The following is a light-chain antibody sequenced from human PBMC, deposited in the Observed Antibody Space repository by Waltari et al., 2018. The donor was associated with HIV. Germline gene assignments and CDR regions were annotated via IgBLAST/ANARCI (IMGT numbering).Light chain of an antibody. CDR1: SSNIGSNY. CDR3: AAWDDSLSGLHWV. J-gene: IGLJ3*02. Sequence: QSVLTQPPSASGTPGQRVTISCSGSSSNIGSNYVYWYQQLPGPAPKLSIYRNNQRPSGVPDRFSGSKSGTSASLAISGLRSEDEADYYCAAWDDSLSGLHWVFGGGTKLTVL. V-gene: IGLV1-47*01. CDR2: RNN.